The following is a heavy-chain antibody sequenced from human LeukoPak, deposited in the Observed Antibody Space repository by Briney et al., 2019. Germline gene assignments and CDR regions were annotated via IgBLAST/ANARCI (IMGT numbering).Heavy chain of an antibody. CDR2: IYYSGST. Sequence: SETLSLTCTVSGGSISTYYWSWIRQPPGKGLEWIGYIYYSGSTNHNPSLKSRVTISVDTSKNQFSLKLTSVTAADTAVYYCARASSGYHLDYWGQGTLVTVSS. V-gene: IGHV4-59*01. CDR3: ARASSGYHLDY. J-gene: IGHJ4*02. CDR1: GGSISTYY. D-gene: IGHD3-22*01.